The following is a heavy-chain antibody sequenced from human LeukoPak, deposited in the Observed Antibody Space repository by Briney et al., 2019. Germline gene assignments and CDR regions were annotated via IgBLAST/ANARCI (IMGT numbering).Heavy chain of an antibody. V-gene: IGHV3-21*05. CDR1: EFTFSLYA. Sequence: PGGSLRLSCAASEFTFSLYAMNWVRQAPGKGLEWVSYINDVRGDIHYADSVKGRFTISRDNAKNTLYLQMNSLRAEDTAVYYCARDTFQPGLIDCWGQGTLVTVSS. J-gene: IGHJ4*02. CDR3: ARDTFQPGLIDC. D-gene: IGHD2-2*01. CDR2: INDVRGDI.